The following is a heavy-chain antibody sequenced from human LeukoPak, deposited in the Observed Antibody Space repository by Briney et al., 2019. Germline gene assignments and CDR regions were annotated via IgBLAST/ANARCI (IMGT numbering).Heavy chain of an antibody. CDR3: ARDGADVVAATGEVGH. CDR2: ISSSSSYI. V-gene: IGHV3-21*01. CDR1: GFTFSSYS. J-gene: IGHJ4*02. D-gene: IGHD2-15*01. Sequence: PGGSLRLSCASSGFTFSSYSMNWVRQAPGKGLEWVSSISSSSSYIYYADSVKGRFTISRDNAKNSLYLQMRSLRAEDTSMYYCARDGADVVAATGEVGHWGQGTLVPVSS.